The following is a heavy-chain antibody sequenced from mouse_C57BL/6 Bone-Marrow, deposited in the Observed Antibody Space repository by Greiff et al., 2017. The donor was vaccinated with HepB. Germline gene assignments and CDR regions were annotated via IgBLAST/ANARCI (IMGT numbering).Heavy chain of an antibody. J-gene: IGHJ3*01. CDR3: AIRSSCAWFAY. D-gene: IGHD1-1*01. CDR1: GYTFTDYY. CDR2: INPNNGGT. V-gene: IGHV1-26*01. Sequence: VQLQQSGPELVKPGASVKISCKASGYTFTDYYMNWVKQSHGKSLEWIGDINPNNGGTSYNQKFKGKATLTVDKSSSTAYMELRSLTSEDSAVYYCAIRSSCAWFAYWGQGTLVTVSA.